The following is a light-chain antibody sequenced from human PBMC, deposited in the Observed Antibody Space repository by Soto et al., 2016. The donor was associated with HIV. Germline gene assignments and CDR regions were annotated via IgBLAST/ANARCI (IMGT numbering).Light chain of an antibody. CDR3: QQYYTTRFT. Sequence: DIQLTQSPSSLSASIGDTVSITCRASQDIFNYLAWYQQKPGEVPKLLIFAAISLHSGVPSRFSGRGSGTQFTLTISSLQPEDFATYYCQQYYTTRFTFGQGTKLEIK. V-gene: IGKV1-27*01. J-gene: IGKJ2*01. CDR1: QDIFNY. CDR2: AAI.